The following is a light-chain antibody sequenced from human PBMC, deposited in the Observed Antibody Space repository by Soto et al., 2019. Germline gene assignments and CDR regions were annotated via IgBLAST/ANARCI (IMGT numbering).Light chain of an antibody. CDR3: QQSYSTPIT. J-gene: IGKJ5*01. Sequence: EIVLTQSPATLSLSPGERSTLSCRASQSVSGYLAWYQQKPGQAPRLLIYDASSRATGIPDRFSGSGSGTDFTLTISSLQPEDFATYYCQQSYSTPITFGQGTRLEIK. CDR2: DAS. CDR1: QSVSGY. V-gene: IGKV3-11*01.